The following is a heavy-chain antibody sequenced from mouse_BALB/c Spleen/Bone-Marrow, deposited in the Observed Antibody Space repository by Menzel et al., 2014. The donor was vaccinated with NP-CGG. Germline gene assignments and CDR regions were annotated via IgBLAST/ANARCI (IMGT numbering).Heavy chain of an antibody. D-gene: IGHD2-3*01. Sequence: QVQLQQPGAELVKPGASVKLSCKASGYTFTSYWMHWVKQRPGQGLEWIGEIDPSDSYTNNNQKFKGKATLTVDKSSSTAYMQLSSLTSEDSAVYFCARWLLRYYAMDDWGQGTSVTVPS. CDR1: GYTFTSYW. V-gene: IGHV1-69*02. CDR3: ARWLLRYYAMDD. J-gene: IGHJ4*01. CDR2: IDPSDSYT.